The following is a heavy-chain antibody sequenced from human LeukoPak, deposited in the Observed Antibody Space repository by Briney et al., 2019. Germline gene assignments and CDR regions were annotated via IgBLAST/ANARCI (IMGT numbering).Heavy chain of an antibody. CDR3: AKDGYYDSSAYYYVRYFDL. Sequence: GGSLRLSCVASGFSLSNYIMSWVRQAPGRGLEWVSAMSGSGGSTYYADSAKGRFTISRDNSKNTLYLQMNSLRAEDTAVYYCAKDGYYDSSAYYYVRYFDLWGRGTLVTVSS. J-gene: IGHJ2*01. CDR1: GFSLSNYI. V-gene: IGHV3-23*01. CDR2: MSGSGGST. D-gene: IGHD3-22*01.